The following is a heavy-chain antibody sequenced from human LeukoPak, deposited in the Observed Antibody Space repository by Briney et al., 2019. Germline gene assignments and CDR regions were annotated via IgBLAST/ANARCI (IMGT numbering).Heavy chain of an antibody. Sequence: ASVKVSCKASGYTFSGYYMHWVRQAPGQGPEWMGWINPNSGGTNYAQKFQGRVIMTRDTSISTAYMELSRLRSDDTAVYYCARVSEYYYFDYWGQGTLVAVSS. CDR1: GYTFSGYY. CDR3: ARVSEYYYFDY. V-gene: IGHV1-2*02. CDR2: INPNSGGT. D-gene: IGHD2/OR15-2a*01. J-gene: IGHJ4*02.